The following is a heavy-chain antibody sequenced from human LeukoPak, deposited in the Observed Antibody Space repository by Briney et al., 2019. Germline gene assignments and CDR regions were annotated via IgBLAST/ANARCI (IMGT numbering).Heavy chain of an antibody. CDR2: ISAYNGNT. J-gene: IGHJ4*02. CDR3: ARDPYGYSYGYSDY. CDR1: GYTFTSYG. D-gene: IGHD5-18*01. V-gene: IGHV1-18*01. Sequence: GASVKVSCKASGYTFTSYGISWVRQAPRQGLEWMGWISAYNGNTNYAQKLQGRVTMTTDTSTSTAYMELRSLRSDDTAVYYCARDPYGYSYGYSDYWGQGTLVTVSS.